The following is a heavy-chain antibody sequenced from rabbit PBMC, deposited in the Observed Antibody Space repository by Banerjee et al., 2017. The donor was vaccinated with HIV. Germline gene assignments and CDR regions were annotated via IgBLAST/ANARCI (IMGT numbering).Heavy chain of an antibody. CDR3: ARGDSSAWVFNL. D-gene: IGHD4-1*01. CDR1: GFSFSSYYY. Sequence: QSLEESGGDLVKPEGSLTLTCTASGFSFSSYYYMCWVRQAPGKGLELIACIYSSSGSTSYASWVNGRFTISRSTSLNTVDLKMTSLTAADTATYFCARGDSSAWVFNLWGQGTLVTVS. J-gene: IGHJ4*01. V-gene: IGHV1S43*01. CDR2: IYSSSGST.